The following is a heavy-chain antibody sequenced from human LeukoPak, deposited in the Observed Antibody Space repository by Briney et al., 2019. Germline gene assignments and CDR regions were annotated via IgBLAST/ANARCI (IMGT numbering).Heavy chain of an antibody. CDR2: IYYSGST. V-gene: IGHV4-30-4*08. CDR1: GGSISSGDYY. J-gene: IGHJ4*02. Sequence: SETLSLTCTVSGGSISSGDYYWSWIRQPPGKGLEWIGYIYYSGSTYYNPSLKSRVTISVDTSKNQFSLKLSSVTAADTAVYHCARGTTHRDLDYWGQGTLVTVSS. D-gene: IGHD1-1*01. CDR3: ARGTTHRDLDY.